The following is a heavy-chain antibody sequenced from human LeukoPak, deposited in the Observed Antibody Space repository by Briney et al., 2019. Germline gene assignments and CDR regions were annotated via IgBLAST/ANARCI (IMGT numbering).Heavy chain of an antibody. Sequence: PGGSLRLSCVASGFAINTNYMNWVRQAPGKELEWVSITYFGGTTYYADSVKGRFTISRDNSKNTLYLQMNSLRADDTAVYYCARDPSNSSGWKTWFDSWGQGTLVTVSS. V-gene: IGHV3-53*01. CDR3: ARDPSNSSGWKTWFDS. J-gene: IGHJ5*01. D-gene: IGHD6-19*01. CDR1: GFAINTNY. CDR2: TYFGGTT.